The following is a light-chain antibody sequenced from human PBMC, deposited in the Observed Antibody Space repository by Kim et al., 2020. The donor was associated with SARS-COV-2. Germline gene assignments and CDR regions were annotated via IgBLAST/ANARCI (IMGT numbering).Light chain of an antibody. CDR2: DTS. Sequence: QAVVTQEHSLTVSPGGTVTLTCGSSTGAVTSGHYPYWFQQKPGQAPRTLIYDTSNKHSWTPARFSGSLLGGKADLTLSGAQPEDEAEYYCLLSYSGARARVFCGGTQLTVL. CDR1: TGAVTSGHY. J-gene: IGLJ3*02. V-gene: IGLV7-46*01. CDR3: LLSYSGARARV.